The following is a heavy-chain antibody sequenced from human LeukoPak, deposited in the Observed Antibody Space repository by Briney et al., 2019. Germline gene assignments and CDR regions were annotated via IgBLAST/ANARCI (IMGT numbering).Heavy chain of an antibody. D-gene: IGHD3-22*01. CDR3: AKYYYDSSGYYWSDDAFDI. CDR2: IKQGGSEK. Sequence: GGSLRLSCAATGFTFSSYWMSWVRQAPGKGLEWVASIKQGGSEKYYVDSVKGRFTISRDNAKNSLYLKMNSLRAEDTAVYYCAKYYYDSSGYYWSDDAFDIWGQGTMVTVSS. J-gene: IGHJ3*02. CDR1: GFTFSSYW. V-gene: IGHV3-7*01.